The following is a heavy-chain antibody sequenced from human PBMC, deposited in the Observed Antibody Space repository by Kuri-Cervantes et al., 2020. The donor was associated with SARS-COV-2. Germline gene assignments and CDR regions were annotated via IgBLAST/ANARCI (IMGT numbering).Heavy chain of an antibody. D-gene: IGHD3-3*01. J-gene: IGHJ3*02. CDR3: ARGGSGYYTYDAFDI. CDR2: IWYDGSNK. CDR1: GFTFSSYG. Sequence: GGSLRLSCAASGFTFSSYGMHWVRQAPGKGLEWVAVIWYDGSNKYYADSVKGRFTISRDNSKNTLYLQMNSLRAEDTAVYYCARGGSGYYTYDAFDIWGQGTMVTVSS. V-gene: IGHV3-33*01.